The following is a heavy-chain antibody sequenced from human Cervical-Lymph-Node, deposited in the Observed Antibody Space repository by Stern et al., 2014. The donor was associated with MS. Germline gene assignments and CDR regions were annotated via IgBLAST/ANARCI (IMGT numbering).Heavy chain of an antibody. V-gene: IGHV1-69*06. Sequence: VQLVESGAEVKKPGSSVKVSCKASGGTFSSYAISWVRQAPGQGLEWMGGIIPIFGTANYAQKFQGRVTITADKSTSTAYMELSSLRSEDTAVYYCARMTEISGWYLYYYYGMDVWGQGTTVTVSS. CDR2: IIPIFGTA. J-gene: IGHJ6*02. CDR3: ARMTEISGWYLYYYYGMDV. D-gene: IGHD6-19*01. CDR1: GGTFSSYA.